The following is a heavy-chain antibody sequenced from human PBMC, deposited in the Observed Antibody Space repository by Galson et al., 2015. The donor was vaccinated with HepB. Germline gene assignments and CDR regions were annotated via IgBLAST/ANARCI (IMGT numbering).Heavy chain of an antibody. Sequence: SVKVSCKASGYTFSSYSITWVRQAPGQGLEWMGWISPYNGDTDFARKFQGRVTLTTDTFTNTAYLELRSLRSDDTAVYYCARGALVGGLGGTQNNWFDPWDQGTLFTVSS. V-gene: IGHV1-18*01. CDR2: ISPYNGDT. CDR1: GYTFSSYS. D-gene: IGHD2-15*01. J-gene: IGHJ5*02. CDR3: ARGALVGGLGGTQNNWFDP.